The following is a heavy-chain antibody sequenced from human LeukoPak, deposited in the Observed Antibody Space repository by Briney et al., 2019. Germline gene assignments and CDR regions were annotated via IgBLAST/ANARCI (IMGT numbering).Heavy chain of an antibody. CDR3: ARVRSVAAGDY. J-gene: IGHJ4*02. CDR2: ISSSSSYI. Sequence: GGSLRLSCAASGFTFSSYSMNWVRQAPGKGLEWVSSISSSSSYIYYADSVKGRFTISRDNAKNSLYLQMNSLRAEDTAVYYCARVRSVAAGDYWGQGTLVTVSS. V-gene: IGHV3-21*01. D-gene: IGHD6-19*01. CDR1: GFTFSSYS.